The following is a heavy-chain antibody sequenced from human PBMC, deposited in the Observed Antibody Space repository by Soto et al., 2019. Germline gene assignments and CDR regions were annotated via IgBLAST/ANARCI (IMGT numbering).Heavy chain of an antibody. Sequence: SETLSLTCTVSGGSISSSSYYWGLIRQPPGKGLEWIASISYSGSTYYSPSLKNRVAISIDTSRNQFSLKLTSVTAADTAMYYCASQKLDVPEFFDYWGQGILVTLSS. J-gene: IGHJ4*02. CDR2: ISYSGST. V-gene: IGHV4-39*01. CDR3: ASQKLDVPEFFDY. D-gene: IGHD1-7*01. CDR1: GGSISSSSYY.